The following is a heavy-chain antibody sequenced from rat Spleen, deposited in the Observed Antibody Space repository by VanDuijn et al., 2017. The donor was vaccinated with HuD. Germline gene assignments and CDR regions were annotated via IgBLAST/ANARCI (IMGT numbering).Heavy chain of an antibody. V-gene: IGHV5-17*01. CDR1: GFTFSDYT. CDR3: ARHGGPYYFDY. Sequence: EVQLVESGGGLVQPGRSLKLSCSASGFTFSDYTMAWVRQAPKKGLEWVAAIVDDGSNTFYRDSVKGRFTISRDNAKSTLYLQMDSLRSEDTATYYCARHGGPYYFDYWGQGVMVTVSS. CDR2: IVDDGSNT. D-gene: IGHD4-3*01. J-gene: IGHJ2*01.